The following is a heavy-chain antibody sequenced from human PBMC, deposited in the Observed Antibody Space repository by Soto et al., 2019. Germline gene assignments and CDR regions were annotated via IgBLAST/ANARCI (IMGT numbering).Heavy chain of an antibody. CDR3: ASGHPGWSGYMSYYGMDV. J-gene: IGHJ6*02. V-gene: IGHV4-59*01. CDR1: GCSISSYY. D-gene: IGHD3-3*01. CDR2: IYYSGST. Sequence: PSETLSLTCTFSGCSISSYYWSWIRQPPGKGLEWIGYIYYSGSTNYNPSLKSRVTISVDTSKNQFSLKLSSVTAADTAVYYCASGHPGWSGYMSYYGMDVWGQGTTVTVSS.